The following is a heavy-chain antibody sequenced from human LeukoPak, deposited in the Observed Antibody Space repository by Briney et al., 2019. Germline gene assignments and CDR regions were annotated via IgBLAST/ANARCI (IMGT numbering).Heavy chain of an antibody. CDR1: GGSINSYY. J-gene: IGHJ6*03. Sequence: PSETLSLTCTVSGGSINSYYWSWIRQPPGKGLEWIGYIYYSGSTNYNPSLKSRVTISVDTSKNQFSLKLSSVTAADTAVYYCARVLLGSSSYYYYYYMDVWGKGTTVTVSS. V-gene: IGHV4-59*01. CDR2: IYYSGST. D-gene: IGHD6-6*01. CDR3: ARVLLGSSSYYYYYYMDV.